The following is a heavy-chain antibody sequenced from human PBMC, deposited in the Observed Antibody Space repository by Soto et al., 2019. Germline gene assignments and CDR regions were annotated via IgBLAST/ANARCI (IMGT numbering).Heavy chain of an antibody. V-gene: IGHV4-59*01. D-gene: IGHD2-15*01. Sequence: SQTLSLTCTVSGGSISSYYWSWIRQPPGKGLEWIGYIYYSGSTNYIPSLKSRVTISVGTSKNQFSLKLSSVTAADTAVYYCAQNLGYCSGGSCPNWFDPWGQGTLVTVSS. CDR3: AQNLGYCSGGSCPNWFDP. CDR2: IYYSGST. J-gene: IGHJ5*02. CDR1: GGSISSYY.